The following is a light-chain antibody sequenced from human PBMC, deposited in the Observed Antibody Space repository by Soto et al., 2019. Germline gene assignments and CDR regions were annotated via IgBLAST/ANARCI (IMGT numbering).Light chain of an antibody. CDR2: GNT. CDR1: SSNIGAGYD. J-gene: IGLJ2*01. V-gene: IGLV1-40*01. Sequence: QSVLTQPPSVSGAPGQRVTISCTGSSSNIGAGYDVHWYQQLPGRAPKLLIYGNTNRPSGVPDRFSGSKSGTSASLAITGLQAEDEADYYCLSFDSSLSVVFGGGPKVTV. CDR3: LSFDSSLSVV.